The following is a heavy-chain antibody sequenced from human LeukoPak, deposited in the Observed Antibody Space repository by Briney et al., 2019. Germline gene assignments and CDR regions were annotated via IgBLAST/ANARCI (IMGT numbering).Heavy chain of an antibody. CDR3: AREGDSGYDWEHSYYFDY. D-gene: IGHD5-12*01. CDR1: GYTFTGYY. V-gene: IGHV1-2*02. Sequence: GASVKVSCKASGYTFTGYYIHWGRQAPGQGLEWMGWINSNNGGTNYAQKFQGRVTMTRDTSISTAYMELSRLRSDDTAVYYCAREGDSGYDWEHSYYFDYWGQGTLVTVSS. J-gene: IGHJ4*02. CDR2: INSNNGGT.